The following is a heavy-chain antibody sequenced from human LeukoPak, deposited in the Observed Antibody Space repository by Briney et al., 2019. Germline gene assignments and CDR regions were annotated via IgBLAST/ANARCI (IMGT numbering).Heavy chain of an antibody. Sequence: GGSLRLSCAASGFTFSSYWMTWVRQAPGKGLEWVANVKQDGSAKYYVDSVKGRFTISRDNSKNTLYLQMNSLRAEDTAVYYCAKSGSPRVVVPAAIRYYYYYMDVWGKGTTVTVSS. V-gene: IGHV3-7*01. J-gene: IGHJ6*03. CDR3: AKSGSPRVVVPAAIRYYYYYMDV. CDR2: VKQDGSAK. D-gene: IGHD2-2*02. CDR1: GFTFSSYW.